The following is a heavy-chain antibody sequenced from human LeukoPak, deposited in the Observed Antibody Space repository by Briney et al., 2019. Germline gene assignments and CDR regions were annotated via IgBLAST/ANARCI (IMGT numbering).Heavy chain of an antibody. CDR2: ISAYNGNT. CDR1: GYTFTSYG. J-gene: IGHJ4*02. V-gene: IGHV1-18*01. D-gene: IGHD3-10*01. CDR3: ARGDESLILSPGSYYFDY. Sequence: ASVKVSCKASGYTFTSYGISWVRQAPGQGLEWMGWISAYNGNTNYAQKLQGRVTITADESTSTAYMELSSLRSEDTAVYYCARGDESLILSPGSYYFDYWGQGTLVTVSS.